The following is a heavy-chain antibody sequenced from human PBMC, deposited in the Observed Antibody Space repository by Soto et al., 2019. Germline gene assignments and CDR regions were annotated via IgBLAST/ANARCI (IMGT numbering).Heavy chain of an antibody. CDR3: ARPRIAAAGTPFDY. J-gene: IGHJ4*02. D-gene: IGHD6-13*01. V-gene: IGHV4-34*01. CDR1: GGSFSGYY. CDR2: INHSGST. Sequence: QVQLQQWGAGLLKPSETLSLTCAVYGGSFSGYYWSWIRQPPGKGLEWIGEINHSGSTNYNPSLKSRVTISVDTSKNQFSLKLSSVTAADTAVYYCARPRIAAAGTPFDYWGQGTLVAVSS.